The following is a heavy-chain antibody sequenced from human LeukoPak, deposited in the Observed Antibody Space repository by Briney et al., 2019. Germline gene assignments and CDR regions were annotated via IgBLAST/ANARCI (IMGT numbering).Heavy chain of an antibody. D-gene: IGHD6-19*01. Sequence: ASETLSLTCAVYGGSFSGYYWSWIRQPPGKGLEWIGEINHSGSTNYNPSLKSRVTISVDTSKNQFSLKLSSVTAADTAVYYCARGTRYSSGWYFRALHTRDAFDIWGQGTMVTVSS. CDR3: ARGTRYSSGWYFRALHTRDAFDI. J-gene: IGHJ3*02. CDR2: INHSGST. V-gene: IGHV4-34*01. CDR1: GGSFSGYY.